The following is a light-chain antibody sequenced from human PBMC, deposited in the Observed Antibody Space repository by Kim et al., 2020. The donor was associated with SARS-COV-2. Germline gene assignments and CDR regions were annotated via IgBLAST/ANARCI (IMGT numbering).Light chain of an antibody. CDR1: QSIRSY. J-gene: IGKJ4*01. CDR3: QQSYSTPLT. CDR2: AAS. V-gene: IGKV1-39*01. Sequence: DIQMTQSPSSLSASVGDRVTITCRASQSIRSYLNWYQQKPGKAPKLLIYAASSLQSGVPLRFSGSGSGTDFTLTISSLQPEDFATYYCQQSYSTPLTFGGGTKVDIK.